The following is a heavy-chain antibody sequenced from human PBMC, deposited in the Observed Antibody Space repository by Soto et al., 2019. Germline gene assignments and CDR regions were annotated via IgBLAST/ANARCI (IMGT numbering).Heavy chain of an antibody. J-gene: IGHJ4*02. Sequence: EVQLLGSGGGLVQPGESLRLSCVASEFSFSRYAMTWVRQAAGKGLQWVAGLGPDGRNTFYGESVRGRFTISRDNSRNTLYLQMSRLRAEDTAVYFCVKQMTTWTDSFFDFWGQGIQVTVSS. D-gene: IGHD4-17*01. CDR2: LGPDGRNT. CDR1: EFSFSRYA. CDR3: VKQMTTWTDSFFDF. V-gene: IGHV3-23*01.